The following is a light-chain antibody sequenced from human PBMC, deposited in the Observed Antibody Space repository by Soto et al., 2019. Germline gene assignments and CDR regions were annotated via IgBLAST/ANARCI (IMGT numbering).Light chain of an antibody. V-gene: IGKV1-5*03. CDR2: KAS. CDR3: QHYNSYPWT. Sequence: DIQMTQSPSTLSSSVGDRVTITCRASQSISSWLAWYQQKPGKAPKLLIYKASSLERGVPSRFSGSGSGTEFTLNISSLQPDDFATYYCQHYNSYPWTFGQGTKVEIK. J-gene: IGKJ1*01. CDR1: QSISSW.